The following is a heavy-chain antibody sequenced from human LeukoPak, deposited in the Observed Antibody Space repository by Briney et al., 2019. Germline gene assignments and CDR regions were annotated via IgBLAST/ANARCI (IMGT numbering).Heavy chain of an antibody. J-gene: IGHJ4*02. D-gene: IGHD4-17*01. V-gene: IGHV3-64*01. CDR3: VRESDYGDYEFLGY. CDR1: GFTFSSYA. Sequence: GGSLRLSCAASGFTFSSYAMHWVRQAPGKGLEYVSVISSNGGSTYYANSVKGRFTISRDNSKNTLYLQMGSVRPEDMAVYYCVRESDYGDYEFLGYWGQGTLVTVSS. CDR2: ISSNGGST.